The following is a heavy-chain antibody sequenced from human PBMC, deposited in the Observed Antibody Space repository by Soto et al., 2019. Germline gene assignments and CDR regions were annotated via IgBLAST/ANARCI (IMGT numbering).Heavy chain of an antibody. V-gene: IGHV3-9*01. D-gene: IGHD6-13*01. CDR3: AKDLTTAAAGTAFDI. J-gene: IGHJ3*02. CDR1: GFTFDDYG. Sequence: EVQLVESGGTLVQPGRSLRLSCAASGFTFDDYGMHWVRQGPGKGLEWVSGISWNSGSIGYADSVKGRFTISRDNAKNSLDLQMNSLRPEDTALYDCAKDLTTAAAGTAFDIWGQGTMVTVSS. CDR2: ISWNSGSI.